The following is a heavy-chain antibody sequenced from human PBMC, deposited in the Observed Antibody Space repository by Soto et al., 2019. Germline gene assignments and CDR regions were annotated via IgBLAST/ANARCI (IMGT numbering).Heavy chain of an antibody. V-gene: IGHV3-30*18. CDR1: GFTFRSYG. CDR2: IAYDESNK. D-gene: IGHD6-13*01. J-gene: IGHJ4*02. Sequence: QVKLVESGGGVVQPGRSLRLSCATSGFTFRSYGMHWVRQAPGKGLEWVAAIAYDESNKFYGDSVKGRFTISRDNFKNMLYLQMSSLRAEDTAVYYCVKAEGSSRPFDYWGQGTLVTVSS. CDR3: VKAEGSSRPFDY.